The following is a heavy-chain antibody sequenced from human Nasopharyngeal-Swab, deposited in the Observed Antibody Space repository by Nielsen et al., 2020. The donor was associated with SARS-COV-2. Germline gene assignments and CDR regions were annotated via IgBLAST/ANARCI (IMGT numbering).Heavy chain of an antibody. V-gene: IGHV3-23*01. CDR1: EFTFSSYA. D-gene: IGHD3-3*01. J-gene: IGHJ4*02. CDR3: AKDPYYDFWSGYYFDY. CDR2: ISGSVGST. Sequence: GGSLRLSCAASEFTFSSYAMTWVPKAPGRGLEWVSAISGSVGSTYYADSVKARFTISRDNSKNTLYLKMNSLRAEDTAVYYCAKDPYYDFWSGYYFDYWGQGTLVTVSS.